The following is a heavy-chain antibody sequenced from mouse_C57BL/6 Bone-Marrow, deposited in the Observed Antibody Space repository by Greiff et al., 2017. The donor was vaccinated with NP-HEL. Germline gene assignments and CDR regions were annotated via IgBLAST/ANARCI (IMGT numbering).Heavy chain of an antibody. CDR2: IRNKANGYTT. J-gene: IGHJ4*01. V-gene: IGHV7-3*01. D-gene: IGHD2-5*01. Sequence: EVQLQESGGGLVQPGGSLSLSCAASGFTFTDYYMSWVRQPPGKALEWLGFIRNKANGYTTEYSASVKGRFTISRDNSQSILYLQMNALRAEDSATYYCASPAYYSNYGGMDYWGQGTSVTVSS. CDR1: GFTFTDYY. CDR3: ASPAYYSNYGGMDY.